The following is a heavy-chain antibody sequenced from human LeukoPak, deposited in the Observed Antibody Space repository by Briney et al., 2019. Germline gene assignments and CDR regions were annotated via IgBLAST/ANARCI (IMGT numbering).Heavy chain of an antibody. Sequence: ASVKVSCKASGYTFTSYYMHWVRQAPGQGLEWMGIINPSGGSTSYAQKFQGRVTMTRDTSTSTIYMELSSLRSEDTAVYCCARDLVAAAAPGYWGQGTLVTVSS. CDR1: GYTFTSYY. CDR2: INPSGGST. D-gene: IGHD6-13*01. J-gene: IGHJ4*02. CDR3: ARDLVAAAAPGY. V-gene: IGHV1-46*01.